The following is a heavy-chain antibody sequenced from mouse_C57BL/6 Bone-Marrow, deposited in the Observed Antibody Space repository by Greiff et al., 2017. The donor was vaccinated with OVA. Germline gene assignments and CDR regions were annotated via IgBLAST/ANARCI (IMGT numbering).Heavy chain of an antibody. V-gene: IGHV5-6*01. CDR3: ARDSSDAMDY. Sequence: EVQVVESGGDLVKPGGSLKLSCAASGFTFSSYGMSWVRQTPDKRLEWVATISSGGSYTYYPDSVKGRFTISRDNAKNTLYLQMSSLKSVDTAMYDCARDSSDAMDYWGQGTSVTVSS. J-gene: IGHJ4*01. D-gene: IGHD3-2*02. CDR1: GFTFSSYG. CDR2: ISSGGSYT.